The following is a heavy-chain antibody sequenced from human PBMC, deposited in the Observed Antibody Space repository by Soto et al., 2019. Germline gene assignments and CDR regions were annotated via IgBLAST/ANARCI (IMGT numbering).Heavy chain of an antibody. J-gene: IGHJ4*02. CDR2: INGDASLR. CDR1: GLTFGTYW. Sequence: GGSLRLSCEVSGLTFGTYWMHWIRQSPGKGLVWVSHINGDASLRNNADSVKGRFTISRDNARNTLYMQMDSLRVEDTAVYYCASDIGAGLKYWGQGSLVTVSS. V-gene: IGHV3-74*01. CDR3: ASDIGAGLKY.